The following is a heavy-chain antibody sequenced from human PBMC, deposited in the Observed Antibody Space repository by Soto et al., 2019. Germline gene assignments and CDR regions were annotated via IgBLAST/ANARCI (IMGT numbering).Heavy chain of an antibody. CDR3: TFSTAMVTLYDY. J-gene: IGHJ4*02. Sequence: EVQLVESGGGLVQPGGSLKLSCAASGFTFSGSAMHWVRQASGKGLEWVGRIRSKANSYATAYAASVKGRFTISRDDSKNTAYLQMNSLKTEDTAVDYCTFSTAMVTLYDYWGQGTLVTVSS. D-gene: IGHD5-18*01. V-gene: IGHV3-73*02. CDR1: GFTFSGSA. CDR2: IRSKANSYAT.